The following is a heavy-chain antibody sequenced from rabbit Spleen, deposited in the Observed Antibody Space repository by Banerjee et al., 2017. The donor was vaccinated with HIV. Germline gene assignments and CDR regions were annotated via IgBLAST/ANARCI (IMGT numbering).Heavy chain of an antibody. CDR2: INTATGKA. Sequence: QSLEESGGDLVKPEGSLTLTCTASGFSFSNNYWMCWVRQAPGKGLEWIACINTATGKAVYASWAKGRFTISKISSTTVTLQMTSLTAADTATYFCVRDQAGDADYGPYYLNLWGQGTLVTVS. CDR1: GFSFSNNYW. D-gene: IGHD2-1*01. CDR3: VRDQAGDADYGPYYLNL. J-gene: IGHJ4*01. V-gene: IGHV1S40*01.